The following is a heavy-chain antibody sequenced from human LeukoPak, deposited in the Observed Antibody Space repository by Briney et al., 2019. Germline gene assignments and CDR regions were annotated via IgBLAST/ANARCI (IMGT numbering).Heavy chain of an antibody. Sequence: SGPALVKPTQTLTLTCTFSGFSLSTSGVRVSWIRQPPGKALEWLARIDWDDDKFYSTSLKTRLTISKDTSKNQVVLTMTNMDPVDTATYYCARMGNGYNLAFDYWGQGTLVIVSS. CDR2: IDWDDDK. V-gene: IGHV2-70*04. J-gene: IGHJ4*02. CDR3: ARMGNGYNLAFDY. D-gene: IGHD5-24*01. CDR1: GFSLSTSGVR.